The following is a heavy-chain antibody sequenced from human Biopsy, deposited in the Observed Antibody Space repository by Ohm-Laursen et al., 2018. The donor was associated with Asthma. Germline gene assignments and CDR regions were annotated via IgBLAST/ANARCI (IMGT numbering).Heavy chain of an antibody. Sequence: SETLSLTWTVSGGSINNFYWSWIRQPPPPPPPPTGHVYYSGSTNYNPSLKSRVTISIDASKNQFSLKLTSVTAADTAVYYCARGVDGVTGLLDHFDSWGQGTLVTVSS. D-gene: IGHD2-21*02. CDR1: GGSINNFY. CDR3: ARGVDGVTGLLDHFDS. V-gene: IGHV4-59*01. J-gene: IGHJ4*02. CDR2: VYYSGST.